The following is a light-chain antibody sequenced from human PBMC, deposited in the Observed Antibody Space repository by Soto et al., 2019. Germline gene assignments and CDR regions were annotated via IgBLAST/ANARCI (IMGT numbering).Light chain of an antibody. CDR2: DAS. CDR3: QKYNSYYT. V-gene: IGKV1-5*01. CDR1: QSISSW. J-gene: IGKJ2*01. Sequence: DIQMTQSPSTLSASVGDRVTITCRASQSISSWLAWYQQKPGKAPKLLIYDASSLESGVPSRFSGSGSGTEFTLTISSLQPVDFATYYCQKYNSYYTFGQGTKLDIK.